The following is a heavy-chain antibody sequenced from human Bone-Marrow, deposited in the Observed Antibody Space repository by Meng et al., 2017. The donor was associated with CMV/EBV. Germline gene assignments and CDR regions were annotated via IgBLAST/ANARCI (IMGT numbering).Heavy chain of an antibody. CDR3: ARGAYDFWSGYRYYGMDV. CDR2: IYHSGST. CDR1: GYSISSGYY. D-gene: IGHD3-3*01. Sequence: SETLSLPCTVSGYSISSGYYWGWIRQPPGKGLEWIGSIYHSGSTYYNPSLKSRVTISVDTSKNQFSLKLSSVTAADTAVYYCARGAYDFWSGYRYYGMDVWGQGTTVTVSS. J-gene: IGHJ6*02. V-gene: IGHV4-38-2*02.